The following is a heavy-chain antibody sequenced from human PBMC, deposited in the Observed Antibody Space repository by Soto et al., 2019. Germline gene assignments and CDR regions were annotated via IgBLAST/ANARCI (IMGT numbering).Heavy chain of an antibody. D-gene: IGHD3-10*01. V-gene: IGHV4-30-2*01. CDR3: ARGRYYHGSGSQLDY. Sequence: QLQLQESGSGLVKPSQTLSLTCAVSGGSISSGGYSWSWIRQPPGKGLEWIGYIYHSGNTYYKPSLKSRVTISIDRSKNQFSLKLSSVTAADTAVYYCARGRYYHGSGSQLDYWGQGTLVTVSS. J-gene: IGHJ4*02. CDR1: GGSISSGGYS. CDR2: IYHSGNT.